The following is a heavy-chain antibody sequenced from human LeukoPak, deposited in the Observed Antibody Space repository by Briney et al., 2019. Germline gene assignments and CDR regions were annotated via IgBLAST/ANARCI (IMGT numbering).Heavy chain of an antibody. D-gene: IGHD6-13*01. CDR3: ARGGWESSSSWYHY. V-gene: IGHV4-38-2*01. CDR1: DYSISSAYY. CDR2: IHHSGST. J-gene: IGHJ4*02. Sequence: SETLSLTCVVSDYSISSAYYWGWIRQPPGKGLEWIGSIHHSGSTYYNPSLKSRVTISVDTSKNHFSLKLSAVTAADTAVYYCARGGWESSSSWYHYWGQGTLVTVSS.